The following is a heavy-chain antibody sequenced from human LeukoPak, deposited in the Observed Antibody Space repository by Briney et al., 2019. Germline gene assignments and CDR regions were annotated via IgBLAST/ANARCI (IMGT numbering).Heavy chain of an antibody. D-gene: IGHD6-13*01. J-gene: IGHJ4*02. Sequence: GASVTVSFKTSGYTFTSYGIIWVRQAPGQGLEWMGWISAYNGNRNYAQKLQGRVTMTTDTSTSTAYMELRSLRSDDTAVYYCARGGPGWDSSSWYNYWGQGTLVTVSS. CDR2: ISAYNGNR. CDR1: GYTFTSYG. V-gene: IGHV1-18*01. CDR3: ARGGPGWDSSSWYNY.